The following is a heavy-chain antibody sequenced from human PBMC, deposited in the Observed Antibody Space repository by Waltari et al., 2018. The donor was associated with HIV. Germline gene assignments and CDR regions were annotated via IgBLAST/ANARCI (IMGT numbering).Heavy chain of an antibody. V-gene: IGHV1-69*01. Sequence: QVQLVQSGAEVKKPGSSVKVSCKASGGTFSSYAISWVRQAPGQGLEWMGGIIPIFGTANYSQKCQGRVTITADESTSTAYMELSSLRSEDTAVYYCARARKYYYDSSGYYLLDYWGQGTLVTVSS. CDR1: GGTFSSYA. D-gene: IGHD3-22*01. CDR3: ARARKYYYDSSGYYLLDY. J-gene: IGHJ4*02. CDR2: IIPIFGTA.